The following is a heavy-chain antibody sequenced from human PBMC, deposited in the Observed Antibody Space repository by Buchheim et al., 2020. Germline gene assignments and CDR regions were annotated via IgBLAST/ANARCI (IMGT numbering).Heavy chain of an antibody. CDR2: IYYSGST. CDR1: GGSISSYY. CDR3: ARAFSYYDFWSGYYPSGYFDY. Sequence: QVQLQESGPGLVKPSETLSLTCTVSGGSISSYYWSWIRQPPGKGLEWIGYIYYSGSTNYNLSLKSRVTISVDTSKNQFSLKLSSVTAADTAVYYCARAFSYYDFWSGYYPSGYFDYWGQGTL. J-gene: IGHJ4*02. D-gene: IGHD3-3*01. V-gene: IGHV4-59*01.